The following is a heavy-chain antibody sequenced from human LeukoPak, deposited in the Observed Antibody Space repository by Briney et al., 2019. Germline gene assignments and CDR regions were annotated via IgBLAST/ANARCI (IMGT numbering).Heavy chain of an antibody. CDR1: GYSISSGYY. J-gene: IGHJ4*02. D-gene: IGHD2-2*02. CDR3: ARATCAGATCYTRPYYFDY. V-gene: IGHV4-38-2*02. CDR2: IFYSGSF. Sequence: SETLSLTCTVSGYSISSGYYWGWIRQPPGKGLEWIGNIFYSGSFYYNLSLKSRLTISVDTSKNQFSLKLSSVTAADTAVYYCARATCAGATCYTRPYYFDYWGQGTLVTVSS.